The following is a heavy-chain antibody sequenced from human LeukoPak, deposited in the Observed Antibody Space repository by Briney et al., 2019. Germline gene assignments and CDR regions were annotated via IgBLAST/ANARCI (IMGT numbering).Heavy chain of an antibody. D-gene: IGHD6-13*01. V-gene: IGHV3-21*01. CDR3: ASTCHGYSSSWCRFDY. CDR1: GFTFSSYS. CDR2: ISSSSSYI. Sequence: GGSLTLSCAASGFTFSSYSMSWVRQAPAKGLEWVSSISSSSSYIYYAVSVKVRFTIYRDNDKISLYLKMNSLRAEDTAVYYCASTCHGYSSSWCRFDYWGQGTLVTVSS. J-gene: IGHJ4*02.